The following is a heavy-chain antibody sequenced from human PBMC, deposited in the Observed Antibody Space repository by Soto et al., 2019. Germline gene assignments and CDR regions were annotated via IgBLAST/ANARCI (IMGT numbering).Heavy chain of an antibody. CDR2: ISSGATT. CDR3: ARGNPVPGPNGAFDL. J-gene: IGHJ3*01. V-gene: IGHV3-66*01. D-gene: IGHD6-19*01. Sequence: DAELVESGGGLVQPGGSLRLSCVASGGTVNSNYMTWVRQAPGKGLEWVSLISSGATTSYADSVQARFTISRDHSTXTWYLQMDGLRAEDTAIYYCARGNPVPGPNGAFDLWGQGTMVTVSS. CDR1: GGTVNSNY.